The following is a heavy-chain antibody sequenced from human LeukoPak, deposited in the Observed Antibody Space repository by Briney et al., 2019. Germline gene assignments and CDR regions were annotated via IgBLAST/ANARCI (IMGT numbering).Heavy chain of an antibody. D-gene: IGHD6-19*01. CDR1: GGSVSSSNYY. CDR2: IYYSGST. Sequence: SETLSLTCTVSGGSVSSSNYYWGWIRQPPGKGLEWIGSIYYSGSTYFNPSLKSRVAIPVDTFKNQFSLRLSSVTAADTAVYYCANGWYLDYWGQGTLVTVSS. J-gene: IGHJ4*02. CDR3: ANGWYLDY. V-gene: IGHV4-39*07.